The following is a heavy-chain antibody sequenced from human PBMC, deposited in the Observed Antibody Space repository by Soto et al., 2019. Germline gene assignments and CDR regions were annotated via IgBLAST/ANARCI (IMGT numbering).Heavy chain of an antibody. J-gene: IGHJ4*02. V-gene: IGHV4-34*01. CDR1: GGSFSAYY. D-gene: IGHD3-22*01. CDR2: INHSGGT. Sequence: SETLSLTCTVYGGSFSAYYWSWIRQPPGKGLEWIGEINHSGGTSYNPSLKSRVTISVDTSKSQFSLKLTSVTAADRAVYYCARGSVDTVDSSGFYEYWGRLTTVTVAS. CDR3: ARGSVDTVDSSGFYEY.